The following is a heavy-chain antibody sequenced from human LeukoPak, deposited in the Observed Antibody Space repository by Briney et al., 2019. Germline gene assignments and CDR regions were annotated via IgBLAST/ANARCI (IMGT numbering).Heavy chain of an antibody. CDR1: GFTFSSYW. CDR3: ARSPSWILYFDS. V-gene: IGHV3-7*01. J-gene: IGHJ4*02. CDR2: IKQDGSVK. Sequence: GGSLRLSCAASGFTFSSYWMTWVRQAPGKGLEWVANIKQDGSVKYYVDSVKDRFTISRDNAKNSLDLQMNSLRVEDTAVYYCARSPSWILYFDSWGEGTLVTVSS. D-gene: IGHD5-12*01.